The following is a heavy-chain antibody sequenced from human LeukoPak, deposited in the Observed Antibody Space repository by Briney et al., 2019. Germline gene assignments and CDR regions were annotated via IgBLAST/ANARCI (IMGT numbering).Heavy chain of an antibody. D-gene: IGHD5-24*01. CDR3: ARVMADSDNWFDP. CDR1: GFTFTTYW. J-gene: IGHJ5*02. CDR2: INTDGGRT. Sequence: GGSLRLSCAASGFTFTTYWMHWVRQAPGKGLVWVSRINTDGGRTNYADSVKGRFIISRDNTKNTLFLQMNSLRAEDTGVYYCARVMADSDNWFDPWGQGTLVTVSS. V-gene: IGHV3-74*01.